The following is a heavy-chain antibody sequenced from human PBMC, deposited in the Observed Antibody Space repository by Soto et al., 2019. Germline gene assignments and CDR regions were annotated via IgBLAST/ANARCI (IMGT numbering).Heavy chain of an antibody. CDR1: GYSFTGHY. J-gene: IGHJ3*02. CDR3: AKSDGAEENDAFDI. D-gene: IGHD3-16*01. CDR2: INPNSGGT. Sequence: QVRLVQSGPEVRKPGASVKISCEASGYSFTGHYLHWVRQAPGHGLEWMGWINPNSGGTNYAQKFKDWISITRDKALSTVYMDLSSLRSEATAMYYCAKSDGAEENDAFDIWGQGTMISVS. V-gene: IGHV1-2*04.